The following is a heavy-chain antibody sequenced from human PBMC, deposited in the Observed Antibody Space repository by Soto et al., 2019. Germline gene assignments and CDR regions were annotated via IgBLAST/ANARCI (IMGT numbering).Heavy chain of an antibody. CDR1: GDSVSSNSAA. CDR2: TYYWSKWYN. CDR3: AKDRYSGRWSFDY. D-gene: IGHD6-13*01. V-gene: IGHV6-1*01. J-gene: IGHJ4*02. Sequence: QVQMQQSGPGLVKPSQTLSLTCAISGDSVSSNSAAWNWIRQSPSRGLEWLGRTYYWSKWYNDYPVSVKSRVTSHPDQSKNQLSLQLNSVTREDTVVDYCAKDRYSGRWSFDYWGQGTLVTVSP.